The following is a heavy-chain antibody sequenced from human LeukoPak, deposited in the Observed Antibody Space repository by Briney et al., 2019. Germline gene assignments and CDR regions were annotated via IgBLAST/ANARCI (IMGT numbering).Heavy chain of an antibody. CDR2: ISAYNGNT. Sequence: ASVKVSCKASGYTFTSYGISWVRQAPGQGLEWMGWISAYNGNTNYAQKLQGRVTMTTDTSTSTAYMELRSPRSDDTAVYYCARVLCSGGSCYLHIDYWGQGTLVTVSS. CDR1: GYTFTSYG. V-gene: IGHV1-18*01. J-gene: IGHJ4*02. D-gene: IGHD2-15*01. CDR3: ARVLCSGGSCYLHIDY.